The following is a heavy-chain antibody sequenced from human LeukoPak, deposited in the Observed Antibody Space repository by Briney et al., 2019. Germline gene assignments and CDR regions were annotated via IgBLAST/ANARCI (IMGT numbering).Heavy chain of an antibody. CDR1: GFTFSNAW. CDR2: IQRKTDGGTT. D-gene: IGHD4-17*01. J-gene: IGHJ4*02. CDR3: TTATVPPS. Sequence: GGSLRLSCAASGFTFSNAWMNWVRQAPGKGLEWVGRIQRKTDGGTTEYAAPVKGRFTISRDDSKNTVYLQMNTLTTEDTAVYYCTTATVPPSWGQGTLVTVSS. V-gene: IGHV3-15*01.